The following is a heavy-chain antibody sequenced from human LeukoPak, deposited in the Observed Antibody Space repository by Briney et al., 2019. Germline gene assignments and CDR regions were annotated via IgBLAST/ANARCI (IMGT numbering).Heavy chain of an antibody. CDR1: GGSLSGYY. CDR3: ARNHYYGSGSYRMGYYYYYGMDV. Sequence: SETLSLTCAVYGGSLSGYYWSWIRQPPGKGLEWIGEINHSGSTNYNPSLKSRVTISVDTSKNQFSLKLSSVTAADTAVYYCARNHYYGSGSYRMGYYYYYGMDVWGQGTTVTVSS. V-gene: IGHV4-34*01. D-gene: IGHD3-10*01. CDR2: INHSGST. J-gene: IGHJ6*02.